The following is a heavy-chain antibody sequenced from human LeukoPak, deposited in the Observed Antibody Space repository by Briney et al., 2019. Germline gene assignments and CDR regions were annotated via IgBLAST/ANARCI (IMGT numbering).Heavy chain of an antibody. CDR3: AKAIIEFVEMATFWDY. CDR1: GFTFSSYA. Sequence: GGSLRLSCAASGFTFSSYAMSWVRQAPGKGLEWVSAISGSGGSTYYADSVKGRFTISRDNSKNTLYLQMNSLRAEDTAVYYCAKAIIEFVEMATFWDYWGQGTLVTVSS. CDR2: ISGSGGST. D-gene: IGHD5-24*01. V-gene: IGHV3-23*01. J-gene: IGHJ4*02.